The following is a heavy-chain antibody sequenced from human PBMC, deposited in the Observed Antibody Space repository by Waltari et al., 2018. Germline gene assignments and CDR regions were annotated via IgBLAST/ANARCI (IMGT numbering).Heavy chain of an antibody. Sequence: EVQLVESGGDLVQPGGSLRLSCAASGFTFRMYWMSWVRQAPGKGLEWVANIKGDGSEEYYVDSVKGRFTISKDNAKNSLYLQMNSLRAEDTAVYYCARRTSYYRYFQIWGQGTLVTVSS. J-gene: IGHJ1*01. CDR2: IKGDGSEE. CDR3: ARRTSYYRYFQI. CDR1: GFTFRMYW. V-gene: IGHV3-7*01. D-gene: IGHD4-4*01.